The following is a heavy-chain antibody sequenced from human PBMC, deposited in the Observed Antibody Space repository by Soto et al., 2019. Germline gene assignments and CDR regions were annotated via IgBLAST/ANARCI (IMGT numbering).Heavy chain of an antibody. CDR3: ASFSGGNGFDY. CDR2: IYYSGST. Sequence: SETLSLTCTVSGGSISSYYWIWIRQPPGKGLEWIGYIYYSGSTNYNPSLKSRVTISVDTSKNQFSLKLSSVTAADTAVYYCASFSGGNGFDYWGQGTLVTVSS. V-gene: IGHV4-59*01. J-gene: IGHJ4*02. CDR1: GGSISSYY. D-gene: IGHD2-15*01.